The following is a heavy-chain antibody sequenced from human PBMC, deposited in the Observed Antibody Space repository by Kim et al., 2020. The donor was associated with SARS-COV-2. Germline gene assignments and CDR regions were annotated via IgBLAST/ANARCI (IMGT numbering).Heavy chain of an antibody. V-gene: IGHV1-24*01. CDR1: GYTLTELS. J-gene: IGHJ5*02. CDR2: FDPEDGET. Sequence: ASVKVSCKVSGYTLTELSMHWVRRAPGKGLEWMGGFDPEDGETIYAQKFQGRVTMTEDTSTDTAYMELSSLRSEDTAVYYCATQHYYDSSGYYRNWFDPWGQGTLVTVSS. D-gene: IGHD3-22*01. CDR3: ATQHYYDSSGYYRNWFDP.